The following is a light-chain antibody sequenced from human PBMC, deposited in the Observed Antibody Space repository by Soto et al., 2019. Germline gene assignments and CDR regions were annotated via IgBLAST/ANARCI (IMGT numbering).Light chain of an antibody. CDR1: QSINTW. CDR3: QQYNHWYT. Sequence: DIQMTQSPSTLSASVGDTVTITCRASQSINTWLAWYQQKPGQAPKLLIYKASTLQSGVTSRIPGRGSGTEFTLTVYRLQPDDLATYYCQQYNHWYTFGQGTKLEIK. CDR2: KAS. J-gene: IGKJ2*01. V-gene: IGKV1-5*03.